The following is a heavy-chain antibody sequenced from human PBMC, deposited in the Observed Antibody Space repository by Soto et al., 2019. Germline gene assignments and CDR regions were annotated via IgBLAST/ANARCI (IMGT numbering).Heavy chain of an antibody. CDR3: AKSVYNWNDGFFDY. J-gene: IGHJ4*02. D-gene: IGHD1-1*01. CDR1: GFTFSTYG. V-gene: IGHV3-30*18. CDR2: ISYDGNNK. Sequence: QVQLVESGGGVVQPGRSLRLSCAASGFTFSTYGMHWVRQAPGKGLEWVAVISYDGNNKYYADSVKGRFTISRDNXKNTLYLQMGSLRAEDTAVYYCAKSVYNWNDGFFDYWGQGTLVTVSS.